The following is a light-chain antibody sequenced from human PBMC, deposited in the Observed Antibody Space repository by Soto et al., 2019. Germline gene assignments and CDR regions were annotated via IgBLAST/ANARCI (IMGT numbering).Light chain of an antibody. CDR3: QQAYSFPIT. J-gene: IGKJ5*01. Sequence: DIQMTQSPSSLSASVGDRVTITCRASQGIRNDVGWYQQKPGRAPELLIRAASSLQSGVPSRFSGSGSGTDFTLTINSLQPEDFATYYCQQAYSFPITFGQGTRLEIK. CDR1: QGIRND. CDR2: AAS. V-gene: IGKV1-17*01.